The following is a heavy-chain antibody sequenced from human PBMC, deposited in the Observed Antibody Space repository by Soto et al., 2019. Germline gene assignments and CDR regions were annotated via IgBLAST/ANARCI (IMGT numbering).Heavy chain of an antibody. D-gene: IGHD6-19*01. Sequence: EVQLVESGGGPVKPGGSLRLSCVASGFTFSSYNMNWVRQAPGKGLEWVSSISSSSSYISYADSVKGRFTISRDNAKNSLYLQMNGLRADDTALYYCASPSRTNGWSARDYWGQGTLVTVSS. J-gene: IGHJ4*02. V-gene: IGHV3-21*01. CDR2: ISSSSSYI. CDR3: ASPSRTNGWSARDY. CDR1: GFTFSSYN.